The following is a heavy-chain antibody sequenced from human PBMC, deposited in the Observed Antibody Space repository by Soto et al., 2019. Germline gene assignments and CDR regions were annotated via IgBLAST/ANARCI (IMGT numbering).Heavy chain of an antibody. V-gene: IGHV3-73*01. CDR3: TTENSGPGY. CDR2: IRNKANSYAT. D-gene: IGHD5-12*01. CDR1: GFTFSGSA. J-gene: IGHJ4*02. Sequence: GGSLRLSCAASGFTFSGSAMHWVRQASGKGLEWVGRIRNKANSYATAYAASVKGRITMSRDDLKSTAYLQMNSLKTEDTAVYYCTTENSGPGYWGQGTLVTVSS.